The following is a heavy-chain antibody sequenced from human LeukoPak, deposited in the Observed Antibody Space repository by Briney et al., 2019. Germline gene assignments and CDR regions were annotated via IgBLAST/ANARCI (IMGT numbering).Heavy chain of an antibody. D-gene: IGHD2-21*01. Sequence: PSETLSLTCTVSGGSISSGSYYWSWIRQPAGKGLEWIGRIYTSGSTNYNPSLKSRVTISVDTSKDQFSLKLSSVTAADTAVYYCARHGRHSAFFDYWGQGTLVTVSS. CDR2: IYTSGST. CDR1: GGSISSGSYY. V-gene: IGHV4-61*02. CDR3: ARHGRHSAFFDY. J-gene: IGHJ4*02.